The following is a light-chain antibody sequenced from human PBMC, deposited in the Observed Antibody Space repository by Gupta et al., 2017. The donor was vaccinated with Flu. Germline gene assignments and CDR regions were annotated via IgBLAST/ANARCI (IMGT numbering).Light chain of an antibody. CDR2: EVS. V-gene: IGKV2-30*01. CDR3: MRCTHPWT. J-gene: IGKJ2*02. CDR1: QSLVYKNGITY. Sequence: DVVMRQSPLSLSVTLGQAASISCRSSQSLVYKNGITYLTWFQQRPGQSPRRLIYEVSNRDSGVPDRFSGSGSVTDFTLKISRVEAEDVGVEYCMRCTHPWTFGQGTRLEI.